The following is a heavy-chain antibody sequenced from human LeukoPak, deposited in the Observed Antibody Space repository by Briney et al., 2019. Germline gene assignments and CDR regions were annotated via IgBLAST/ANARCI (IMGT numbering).Heavy chain of an antibody. V-gene: IGHV5-51*01. CDR3: ARPAHGYNYEGDAFDI. J-gene: IGHJ3*02. CDR2: IYPGDSDT. D-gene: IGHD5-24*01. CDR1: GSSFTSYW. Sequence: PGESLKISCKGSGSSFTSYWIGWVRPLPGKGLEWMGIIYPGDSDTRYSPSFQGQVTISADKSISTAYLQWSSLKASDTAMYYCARPAHGYNYEGDAFDIWGQGTMVTVSS.